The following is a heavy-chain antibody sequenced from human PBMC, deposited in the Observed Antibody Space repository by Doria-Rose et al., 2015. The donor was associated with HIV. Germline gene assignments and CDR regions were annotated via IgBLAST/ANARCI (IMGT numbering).Heavy chain of an antibody. Sequence: PGGSLRLSCAASGLNVSITSLSCVRQAPGKGLEWVSVLYSGGSTYYADSVKGRFTISRDNSKNTLYLQMNSLRPEDTAVYYCARAVARGQWVSDGYIGGQGKRVTGYS. V-gene: IGHV3-66*01. CDR2: LYSGGST. D-gene: IGHD2-15*01. CDR1: GLNVSITS. CDR3: ARAVARGQWVSDGYI. J-gene: IGHJ3*02.